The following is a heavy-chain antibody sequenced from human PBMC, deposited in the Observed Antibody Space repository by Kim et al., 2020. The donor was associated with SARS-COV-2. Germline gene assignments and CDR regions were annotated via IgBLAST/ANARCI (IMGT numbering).Heavy chain of an antibody. J-gene: IGHJ2*01. Sequence: GGSLRLSCAASGFTFSSYWMSWVRQAPGKGLEWVANIKQDGSEKYYVDSVKGRFTISRDNAKNSLYLQMNSLRAEDTAVYYCARDGRTSSGWYFDLWGRGTLVTVSS. D-gene: IGHD6-19*01. V-gene: IGHV3-7*01. CDR3: ARDGRTSSGWYFDL. CDR2: IKQDGSEK. CDR1: GFTFSSYW.